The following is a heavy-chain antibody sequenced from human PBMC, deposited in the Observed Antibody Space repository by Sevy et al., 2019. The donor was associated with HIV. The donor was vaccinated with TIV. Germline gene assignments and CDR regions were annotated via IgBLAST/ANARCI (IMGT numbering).Heavy chain of an antibody. CDR3: ARDHWLDTSGFWIDAYDM. CDR1: GGSVSSSF. V-gene: IGHV4-59*02. J-gene: IGHJ3*02. CDR2: ISYSGIT. Sequence: SETLSLTCSISGGSVSSSFWSWIQQSPGKGLEWVGRISYSGITDYSPSLTSRVIISIDTSKNQFSLNLKSVTAADTAFYYCARDHWLDTSGFWIDAYDMWGQGTLVTVSS. D-gene: IGHD3-22*01.